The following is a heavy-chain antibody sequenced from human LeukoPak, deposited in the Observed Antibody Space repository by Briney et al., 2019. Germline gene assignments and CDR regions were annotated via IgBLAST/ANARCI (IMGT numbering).Heavy chain of an antibody. CDR2: INPNSGGT. Sequence: ASVKVSCKASGYTFTDYYMHWVRQAPGQGLEWMGWINPNSGGTKYAQTFQGRVTMTRDTSISTVYMEVSRLRSNDTAMYYCAKTNYYDTTDDKPYTTHFDYWGQGTLVTVSS. D-gene: IGHD3-22*01. J-gene: IGHJ4*02. CDR3: AKTNYYDTTDDKPYTTHFDY. CDR1: GYTFTDYY. V-gene: IGHV1-2*02.